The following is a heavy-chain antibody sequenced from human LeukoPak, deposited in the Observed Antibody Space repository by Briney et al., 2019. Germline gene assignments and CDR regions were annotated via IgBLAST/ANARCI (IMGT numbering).Heavy chain of an antibody. J-gene: IGHJ4*02. CDR2: ISSSSSYI. CDR1: GFTFSSYS. CDR3: ARVGGSGPPRHFGY. D-gene: IGHD3-10*01. Sequence: PGGSLRLSCAASGFTFSSYSMNWVRQAPGKGLEWVSSISSSSSYIYYADSVKGRFTISRDNAKNSLYLQMNSLRAEDTAVYYCARVGGSGPPRHFGYWGQGTLVTVSS. V-gene: IGHV3-21*01.